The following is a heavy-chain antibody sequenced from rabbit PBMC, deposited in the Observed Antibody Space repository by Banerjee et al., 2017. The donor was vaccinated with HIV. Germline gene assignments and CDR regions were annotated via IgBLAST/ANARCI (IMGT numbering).Heavy chain of an antibody. CDR3: ARDRDGDAGYGSLAL. V-gene: IGHV1S45*01. J-gene: IGHJ6*01. Sequence: EESGGDLVKPEGSLALTCTASGFSFSSNYWICWVRQAPGKGLEWIACIFTSSAGTSYASWAKGRFTISKTSSTTVTLQMTSLTAADTASYFCARDRDGDAGYGSLALWGPGTLVTVS. CDR1: GFSFSSNYW. D-gene: IGHD7-1*01. CDR2: IFTSSAGT.